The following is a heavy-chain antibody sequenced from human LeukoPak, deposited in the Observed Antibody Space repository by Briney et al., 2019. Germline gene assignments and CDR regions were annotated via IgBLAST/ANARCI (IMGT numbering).Heavy chain of an antibody. V-gene: IGHV1-69*04. CDR3: ARVGKVPAALSYYYYYYMDV. Sequence: SVKVSCKASGGTFSSYAISWVRQAPGQGLEWMGRIIPILGIANYAQKFQGRVTITADKSTSTAYMELSSLRSDDTAVYYCARVGKVPAALSYYYYYYMDVWGKGTTVTVSS. D-gene: IGHD2-2*01. CDR2: IIPILGIA. J-gene: IGHJ6*03. CDR1: GGTFSSYA.